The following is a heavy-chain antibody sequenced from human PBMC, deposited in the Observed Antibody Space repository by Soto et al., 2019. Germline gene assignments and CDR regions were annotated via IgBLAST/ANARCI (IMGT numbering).Heavy chain of an antibody. CDR1: GYPFIKYG. J-gene: IGHJ5*02. V-gene: IGHV1-18*04. D-gene: IGHD3-9*01. CDR2: IKVDSGYT. CDR3: ATSSDTGFEP. Sequence: QLQLVQSAAEVKKPGASVRVSCKAYGYPFIKYGISWIRQAPEQGLEWMGWIKVDSGYTNYAQKFQGRVTMTADTSSDTAFMELRSLRLDDTAVYFCATSSDTGFEPWCQGTLVSVSS.